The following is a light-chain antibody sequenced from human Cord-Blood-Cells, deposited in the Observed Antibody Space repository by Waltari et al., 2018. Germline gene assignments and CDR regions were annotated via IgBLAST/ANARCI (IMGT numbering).Light chain of an antibody. V-gene: IGKV3-15*01. CDR2: GAS. CDR3: QQYNNWPPLT. CDR1: QSVSSN. J-gene: IGKJ4*01. Sequence: EIVMTQSPATLSVSPGERATLSCRASQSVSSNLAWYQQNPGQAPSLLIYGASTMATVIPARFSGSGSGTEFTLTISSLQSEDVAVYYCQQYNNWPPLTFGGGTKVESK.